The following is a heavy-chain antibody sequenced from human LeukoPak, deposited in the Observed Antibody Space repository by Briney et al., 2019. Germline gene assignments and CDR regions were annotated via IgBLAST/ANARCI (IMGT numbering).Heavy chain of an antibody. V-gene: IGHV4-39*07. D-gene: IGHD3-16*01. J-gene: IGHJ4*02. CDR3: ARGQILGY. CDR2: MSYSGTT. Sequence: SSETLSLTCTVSGGSISRTSSYWGWIRQPPGKGLEWIASMSYSGTTYYNPSLKSRVTISVDTSKNQFSLKLSSVTAADTAVYYCARGQILGYWGQGTLVTVSS. CDR1: GGSISRTSSY.